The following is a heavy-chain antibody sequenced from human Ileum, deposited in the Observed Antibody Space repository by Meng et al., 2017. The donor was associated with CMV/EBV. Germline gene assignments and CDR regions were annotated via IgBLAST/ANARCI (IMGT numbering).Heavy chain of an antibody. CDR1: GDSISSSRAHY. V-gene: IGHV4-39*07. Sequence: SGDSISSSRAHYWGWLRQSPGRGLEWIGSISYSGGTHYNPPLKSRVTVSVDTSKNQFSLRLSSVTAADTARYYCVRDVRGGLVAEYWGQGALVTVSS. J-gene: IGHJ4*02. CDR2: ISYSGGT. CDR3: VRDVRGGLVAEY. D-gene: IGHD2-15*01.